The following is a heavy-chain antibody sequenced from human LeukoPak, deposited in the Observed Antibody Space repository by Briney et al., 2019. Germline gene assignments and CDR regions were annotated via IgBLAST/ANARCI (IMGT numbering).Heavy chain of an antibody. J-gene: IGHJ4*02. Sequence: SETLSLTCTVSGGSISSYYWSWIRQPPGKGLEWIGYIYYSGSTNYNPSLKSRVTISVDTSKNQFSLKLSSVTAADTAVYYCARVRREVTTVFGLYKYYFDYWGQGTLVTVSS. CDR3: ARVRREVTTVFGLYKYYFDY. CDR2: IYYSGST. D-gene: IGHD4-17*01. CDR1: GGSISSYY. V-gene: IGHV4-59*01.